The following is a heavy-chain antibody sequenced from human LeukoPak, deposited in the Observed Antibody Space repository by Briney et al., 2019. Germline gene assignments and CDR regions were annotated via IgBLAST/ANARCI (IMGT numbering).Heavy chain of an antibody. CDR3: ARDGVGSSSWYFSSDYYYYMDV. CDR2: ISSSSSYI. CDR1: GFTFSSYN. Sequence: GGSLRLSCAASGFTFSSYNMNWVRQAPGKGLKWVSSISSSSSYIYYADSVKGRFTISRDNAKNSLYLQMNSLRAGDTAVYYCARDGVGSSSWYFSSDYYYYMDVWGKGTTVTVSS. D-gene: IGHD6-13*01. J-gene: IGHJ6*03. V-gene: IGHV3-21*01.